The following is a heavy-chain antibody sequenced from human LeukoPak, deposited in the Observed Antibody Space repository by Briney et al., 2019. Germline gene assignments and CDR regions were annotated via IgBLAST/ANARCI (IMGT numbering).Heavy chain of an antibody. CDR1: GASFNSYY. Sequence: SETLSLTCTVSGASFNSYYWSWLPQPAGKGLEWVGRIHISGSTDYSPSLPSRVILSIDTSQKQFSLNLTAVSAPGTAVYICAGDIVDLTYEDYGWAQGTLVSVSS. D-gene: IGHD4-17*01. CDR3: AGDIVDLTYEDYG. V-gene: IGHV4-4*07. CDR2: IHISGST. J-gene: IGHJ1*01.